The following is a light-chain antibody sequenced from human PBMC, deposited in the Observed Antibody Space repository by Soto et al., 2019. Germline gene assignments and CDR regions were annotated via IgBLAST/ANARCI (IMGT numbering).Light chain of an antibody. Sequence: EIVLTQSPGTLSLSPGERASLSCRASQSVKSTFLAWYQQHPGQAPRLLISAASSRATGIPDRFSGSGSGTDFTLTISRLEPEDFAVYYCQQYVYSPTMYTFGQGTRLEIK. CDR2: AAS. V-gene: IGKV3-20*01. J-gene: IGKJ2*01. CDR1: QSVKSTF. CDR3: QQYVYSPTMYT.